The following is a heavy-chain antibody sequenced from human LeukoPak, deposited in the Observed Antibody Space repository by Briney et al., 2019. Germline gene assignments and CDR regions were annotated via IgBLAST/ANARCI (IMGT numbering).Heavy chain of an antibody. J-gene: IGHJ5*02. CDR1: GYSISSGHY. CDR3: ARQDTSGWLFDL. V-gene: IGHV4-38-2*02. CDR2: MFHSGST. Sequence: PSETLSLTCTVSGYSISSGHYWAWIRQSPEKGLECIATMFHSGSTYYNPSLKSRVTTSVDTSKNEFSLNLSSVTAADTAVYYCARQDTSGWLFDLWGQGTLVTVSS. D-gene: IGHD6-19*01.